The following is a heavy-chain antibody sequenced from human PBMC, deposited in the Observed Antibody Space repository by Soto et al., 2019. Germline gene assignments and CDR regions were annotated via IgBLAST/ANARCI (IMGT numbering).Heavy chain of an antibody. Sequence: ASVKVSCKASGGTFSSYAISWVRQAPGQGLEWMGGIIPIFGTANYAQKFQGRVTITADESTSTAYMELSSLRSEDTAVYYCARAVGGGYQDYYYYGMDVWGQGTTVTVSS. CDR3: ARAVGGGYQDYYYYGMDV. J-gene: IGHJ6*02. V-gene: IGHV1-69*13. D-gene: IGHD3-16*01. CDR2: IIPIFGTA. CDR1: GGTFSSYA.